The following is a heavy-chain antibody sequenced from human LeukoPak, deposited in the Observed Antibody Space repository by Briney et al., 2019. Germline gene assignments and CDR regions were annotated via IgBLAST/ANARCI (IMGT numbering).Heavy chain of an antibody. CDR2: IYPGDSDT. CDR1: GYSFTSYW. J-gene: IGHJ4*02. V-gene: IGHV5-51*01. CDR3: ARLPHPDTAMVGVDY. D-gene: IGHD5-18*01. Sequence: GESLKISCKGSGYSFTSYWIGWVRQMPGKGLEWMGIIYPGDSDTRYSPSFQGQVTISADKSISTAYLQWSSLKASDTAMYYCARLPHPDTAMVGVDYWGQGTLVTVSS.